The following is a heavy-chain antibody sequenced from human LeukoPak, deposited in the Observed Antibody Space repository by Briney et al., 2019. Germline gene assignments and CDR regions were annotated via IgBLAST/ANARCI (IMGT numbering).Heavy chain of an antibody. Sequence: SETLSLTCTVSGGSISSGSYYWSWIRQPAGRGLEWIGHIHTSGTMNYNASLKSRVTISVDTSKNQFSLKLSSVTAADTAVYFCARGPYSYDSSGAFDIWGQGTMVTVSS. V-gene: IGHV4-61*09. CDR2: IHTSGTM. D-gene: IGHD3-22*01. CDR1: GGSISSGSYY. J-gene: IGHJ3*02. CDR3: ARGPYSYDSSGAFDI.